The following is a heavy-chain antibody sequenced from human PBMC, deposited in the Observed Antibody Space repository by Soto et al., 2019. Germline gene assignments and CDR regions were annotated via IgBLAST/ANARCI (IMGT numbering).Heavy chain of an antibody. V-gene: IGHV4-34*01. CDR3: ARRYYYGSGTYYGMDV. CDR2: INHSGST. D-gene: IGHD3-10*01. CDR1: GGSFSGYY. Sequence: QVQLQQWGAGLLKPSETLSLTCAVYGGSFSGYYWSWIRQPPGKGLEWIGEINHSGSTNYNPSLNSRVTISVDTSKNQFSLKLSSVTAADTAVYYCARRYYYGSGTYYGMDVWGQGTTVTVSS. J-gene: IGHJ6*02.